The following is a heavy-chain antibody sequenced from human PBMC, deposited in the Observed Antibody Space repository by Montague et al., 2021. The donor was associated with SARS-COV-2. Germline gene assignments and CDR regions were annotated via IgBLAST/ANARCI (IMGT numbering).Heavy chain of an antibody. CDR3: ARGQPPRITFGGIISYGLDV. Sequence: SETLSLTCAVYGGSLSGYYWTWIRQPPGKGLEWIGEINHSGSTNXNPSLKSRVTISVDTSKNQFSLKLRSVTAADTAVYYCARGQPPRITFGGIISYGLDVWGQGTTVTVSS. D-gene: IGHD3-16*02. V-gene: IGHV4-34*01. J-gene: IGHJ6*02. CDR2: INHSGST. CDR1: GGSLSGYY.